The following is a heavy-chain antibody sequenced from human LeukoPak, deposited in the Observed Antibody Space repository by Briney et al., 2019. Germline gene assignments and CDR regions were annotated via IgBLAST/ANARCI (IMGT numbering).Heavy chain of an antibody. V-gene: IGHV4-59*01. J-gene: IGHJ4*02. CDR3: ARGALWFGEYYFDY. CDR1: GFTFSSYA. D-gene: IGHD3-10*01. CDR2: IYYSGST. Sequence: KPGGSLRLSCAASGFTFSSYAMSWIRQPPGKGLEWIGYIYYSGSTNYNPSLKSRVTISVDTSKNQFSLKLSSVTAADTAVYYCARGALWFGEYYFDYWGQGTLVTVSS.